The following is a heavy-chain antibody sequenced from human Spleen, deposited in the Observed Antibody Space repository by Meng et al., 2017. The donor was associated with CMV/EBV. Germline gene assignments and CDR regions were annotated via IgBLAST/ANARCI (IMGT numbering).Heavy chain of an antibody. CDR2: INPNSGGT. Sequence: GGSLRLSCKASGYTFTGYYMHWVRQAPGQGLEWMGWINPNSGGTNYAQKFQGRVTMTRDTSISTAYMELSRLRSDDTAVYYCARDDREGIAVAGTWDGGSYDYYGMDVWGQGTTVTVSS. CDR1: GYTFTGYY. J-gene: IGHJ6*02. V-gene: IGHV1-2*02. CDR3: ARDDREGIAVAGTWDGGSYDYYGMDV. D-gene: IGHD6-19*01.